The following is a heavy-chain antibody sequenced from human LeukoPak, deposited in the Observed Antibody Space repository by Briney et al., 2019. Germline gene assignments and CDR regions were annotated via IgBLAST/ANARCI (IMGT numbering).Heavy chain of an antibody. V-gene: IGHV3-53*01. Sequence: GGSLRLSCAASGFTVSSNYMSWVRQAPGKGLEWVSVIYSGGSTYYADSVKGRFTISRDNSKNTLYLQMNSLRAEDTAVYYCASSKIAAAGPYYFDYWGQGTLVTVSS. CDR3: ASSKIAAAGPYYFDY. J-gene: IGHJ4*02. CDR1: GFTVSSNY. D-gene: IGHD6-13*01. CDR2: IYSGGST.